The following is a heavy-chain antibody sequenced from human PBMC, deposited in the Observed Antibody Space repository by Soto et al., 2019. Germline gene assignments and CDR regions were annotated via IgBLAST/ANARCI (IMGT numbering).Heavy chain of an antibody. J-gene: IGHJ1*01. CDR2: IYPGDSDT. CDR1: GYSFTSYW. D-gene: IGHD3-22*01. V-gene: IGHV5-51*01. CDR3: AKSPFYFDSSGPEYFQH. Sequence: EVQLVQSGAEVKKPGESLKISCKGSGYSFTSYWIAWVRQMPGKGLEWMGIIYPGDSDTRYSPSFQGQVTISADKSISPAYLQWSSLKASDTAMYYCAKSPFYFDSSGPEYFQHWGQGTLVTVSS.